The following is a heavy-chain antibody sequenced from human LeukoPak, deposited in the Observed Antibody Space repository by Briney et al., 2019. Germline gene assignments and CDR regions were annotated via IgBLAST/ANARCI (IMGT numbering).Heavy chain of an antibody. J-gene: IGHJ3*02. CDR2: INPSGGST. Sequence: ASVKVSCKASGYTFTSYYMHWVRQAPGQGLEWMGIINPSGGSTSYAQKFQGRVTMTRDTSTSTVYMELSSLRSEDTAVYYCARDSQKYSSSWYSAFDIWGQGTMVTVSS. CDR3: ARDSQKYSSSWYSAFDI. V-gene: IGHV1-46*01. CDR1: GYTFTSYY. D-gene: IGHD6-13*01.